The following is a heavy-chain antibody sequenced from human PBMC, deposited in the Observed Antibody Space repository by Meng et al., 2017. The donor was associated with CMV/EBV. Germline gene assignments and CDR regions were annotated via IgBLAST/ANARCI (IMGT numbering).Heavy chain of an antibody. J-gene: IGHJ4*02. CDR3: ARGAYDFWSGKDDY. CDR2: INHSGST. Sequence: SETLSLTCAVYGGSFSGYYWSWIRQPPGKGLEWIGEINHSGSTNYNPSLKSRVTISVVTSKNQFSLKLSSVTAADTAVYYCARGAYDFWSGKDDYWGQGTLVTVSS. CDR1: GGSFSGYY. V-gene: IGHV4-34*01. D-gene: IGHD3-3*01.